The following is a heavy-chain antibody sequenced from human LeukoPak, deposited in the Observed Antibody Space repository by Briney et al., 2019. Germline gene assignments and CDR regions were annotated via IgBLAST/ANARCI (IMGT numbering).Heavy chain of an antibody. D-gene: IGHD5-24*01. CDR3: ARGAEDRDY. CDR1: GFTFSSYS. V-gene: IGHV3-21*01. J-gene: IGHJ4*02. CDR2: ISSSSSYI. Sequence: PGGSLRLSCAASGFTFSSYSMNWVRQAPGKGLEWVSSISSSSSYIYYADSVKVRFTISRDNAKNSLYLQMNSLRAEDTALYYCARGAEDRDYWGQGTLVTVSP.